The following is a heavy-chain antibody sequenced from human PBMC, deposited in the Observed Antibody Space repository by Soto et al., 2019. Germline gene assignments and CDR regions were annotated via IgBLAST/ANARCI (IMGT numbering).Heavy chain of an antibody. J-gene: IGHJ4*02. CDR3: ARRLAVAYYTALF. CDR2: INPGGGRT. Sequence: GASVKVSCKASGYTFTTHYMHWVRQAPGQGLEWMGVINPGGGRTSYAQKLHGRVTMTRDTSTSTVYMELSSLRSEDTAVYYCARRLAVAYYTALFWGQGALVTVSS. D-gene: IGHD3-3*01. CDR1: GYTFTTHY. V-gene: IGHV1-46*01.